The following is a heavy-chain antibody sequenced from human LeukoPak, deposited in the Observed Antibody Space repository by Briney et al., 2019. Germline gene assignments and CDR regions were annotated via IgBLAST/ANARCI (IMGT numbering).Heavy chain of an antibody. V-gene: IGHV3-48*04. J-gene: IGHJ4*02. CDR1: GFTFSSYS. CDR3: ARDLETSY. Sequence: GGSLRLSCAASGFTFSSYSMNWVRQAPGKGLEWVSYISSSSTIYYADSVKGRFTISRDNAKNSLYLQMNSLRAEDTAVYYCARDLETSYWGQGTLVTVSS. CDR2: ISSSSTI.